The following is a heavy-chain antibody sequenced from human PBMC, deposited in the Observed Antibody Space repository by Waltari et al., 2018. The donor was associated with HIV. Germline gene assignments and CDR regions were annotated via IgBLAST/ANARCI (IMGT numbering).Heavy chain of an antibody. Sequence: QLQLQASGPGLVKPSETLSLTCTVSGGSISSSSYYWGWIRQPPGQGLEWIGSIYYSGSTYYNPSLKSRVTISVDTSKNQFSLKLSSVTAADTAVYYCARAVQGYCSGGSCENYFDYWGQGTLVTVSS. CDR2: IYYSGST. CDR1: GGSISSSSYY. CDR3: ARAVQGYCSGGSCENYFDY. V-gene: IGHV4-39*01. J-gene: IGHJ4*02. D-gene: IGHD2-15*01.